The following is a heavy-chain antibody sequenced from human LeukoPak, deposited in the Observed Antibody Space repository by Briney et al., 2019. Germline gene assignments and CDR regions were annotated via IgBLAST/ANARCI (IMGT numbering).Heavy chain of an antibody. Sequence: SETLSLTCTVSGGSISSSSYHWGWIRQPPGKGLEWIASIYYSGSTYYNPSLKSRVTMSVDTSKKQFPLKLSSVTAADTAVYYCARHNGDYVAFDIWGQGTMVTVSS. D-gene: IGHD4-17*01. J-gene: IGHJ3*02. CDR3: ARHNGDYVAFDI. CDR1: GGSISSSSYH. CDR2: IYYSGST. V-gene: IGHV4-39*01.